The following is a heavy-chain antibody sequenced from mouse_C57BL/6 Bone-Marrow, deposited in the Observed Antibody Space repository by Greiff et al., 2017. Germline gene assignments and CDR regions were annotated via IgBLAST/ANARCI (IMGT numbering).Heavy chain of an antibody. Sequence: EVKLVESEGGLVQPGSSMKLSCTASGFTFSDYYMAWVRQVPEKGLEWVANITYDGSSTYYLDSLKSRFIISRDNAKNILYLQMSSLKSEDTATYYCARGYPYAMDYWGQGTSVTVSS. J-gene: IGHJ4*01. D-gene: IGHD1-1*01. CDR1: GFTFSDYY. CDR2: ITYDGSST. V-gene: IGHV5-16*01. CDR3: ARGYPYAMDY.